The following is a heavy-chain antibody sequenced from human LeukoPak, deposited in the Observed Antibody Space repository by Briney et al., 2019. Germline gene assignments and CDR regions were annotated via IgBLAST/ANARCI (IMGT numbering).Heavy chain of an antibody. D-gene: IGHD2-2*01. J-gene: IGHJ6*03. V-gene: IGHV4-34*01. CDR3: AAAMEWDYYYYMDV. CDR1: GGSFSGYY. CDR2: INHSGST. Sequence: SETLSLTCAVYGGSFSGYYWSWIRQPPGKGLEWIGEINHSGSTNYNPSLKSRVTISVDTSKNQFSLKLSSVTAADTAVYYCAAAMEWDYYYYMDVWGKGTTVTVSS.